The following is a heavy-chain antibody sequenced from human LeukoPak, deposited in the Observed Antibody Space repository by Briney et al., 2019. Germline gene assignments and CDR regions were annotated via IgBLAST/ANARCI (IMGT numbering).Heavy chain of an antibody. D-gene: IGHD6-13*01. CDR3: ARASWAAAAIEN. CDR1: GFTVSSNY. Sequence: GGSLRLSCAASGFTVSSNYMSWVRQAPGKGLEWVSVIYSGGSTYSADSVKGRFTISRHNSKNTLYLQMNSMRAEDTAVYYCARASWAAAAIENWGQGTLVTVSS. CDR2: IYSGGST. J-gene: IGHJ4*02. V-gene: IGHV3-53*04.